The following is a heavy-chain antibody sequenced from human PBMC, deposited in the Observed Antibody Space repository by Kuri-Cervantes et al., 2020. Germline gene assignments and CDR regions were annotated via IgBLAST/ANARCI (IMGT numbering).Heavy chain of an antibody. Sequence: GSLRLSCTVSGGSVSSGSYYWSWIRQPPGKGLEWIGYIYYSGSTYYNPSLKSRVTISVDTSKNQFSLKLSSVTAADTAVYYCAREVRGVISQIDYWGQGTLVTVSS. CDR3: AREVRGVISQIDY. CDR2: IYYSGST. D-gene: IGHD3-10*01. CDR1: GGSVSSGSYY. J-gene: IGHJ4*02. V-gene: IGHV4-61*01.